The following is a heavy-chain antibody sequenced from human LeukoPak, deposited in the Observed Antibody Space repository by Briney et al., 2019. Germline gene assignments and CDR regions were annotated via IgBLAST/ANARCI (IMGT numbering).Heavy chain of an antibody. J-gene: IGHJ4*02. Sequence: KPSETLSLTCGVYGGSSSGSYWSWIRQPPGKGLEWIGEINHSGTTNYNPSLTSRVTISVDTSKNQFSLKLSSVTAADTAVYYCAREDNVAYYYGSGGLGYWGQGTLVTVSS. CDR2: INHSGTT. CDR3: AREDNVAYYYGSGGLGY. D-gene: IGHD3-10*01. CDR1: GGSSSGSY. V-gene: IGHV4-34*01.